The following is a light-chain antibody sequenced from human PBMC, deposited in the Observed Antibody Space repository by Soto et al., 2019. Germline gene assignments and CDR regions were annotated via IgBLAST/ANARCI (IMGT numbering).Light chain of an antibody. CDR2: GAS. CDR3: QQYGSSPFLT. CDR1: QSVSSSY. V-gene: IGKV3-20*01. J-gene: IGKJ4*01. Sequence: EIVLTQSPGTLSLSPGERATLSCRASQSVSSSYLAWYQQKPGQAPRLLIYGASSRATGIPDRFIGSGSGTDFTLTISRLEPEDFAVYYCQQYGSSPFLTFGGGTKVEIK.